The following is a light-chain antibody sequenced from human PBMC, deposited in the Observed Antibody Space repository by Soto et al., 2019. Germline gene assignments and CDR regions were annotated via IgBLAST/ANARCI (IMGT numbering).Light chain of an antibody. Sequence: DIQMTQSPSTLSASVGDRVTITCRASQSISTWLAWYQQKPGKAPQLLIYDASSLESGVPSRFSGSGSGTEFTLTISRLQPDDVATYYCQQYNSYPRTFGQGTKVEIK. V-gene: IGKV1-5*01. CDR1: QSISTW. CDR2: DAS. CDR3: QQYNSYPRT. J-gene: IGKJ1*01.